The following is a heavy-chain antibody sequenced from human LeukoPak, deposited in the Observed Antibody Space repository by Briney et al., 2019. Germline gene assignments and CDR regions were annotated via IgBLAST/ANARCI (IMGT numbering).Heavy chain of an antibody. V-gene: IGHV3-7*01. D-gene: IGHD1-1*01. J-gene: IGHJ5*02. CDR2: IKHDGSEK. CDR3: VRECRNGQEGFDP. CDR1: GVICGSYW. Sequence: GGSRRRSCAAAGVICGSYWMSWVRQAPGKGLQWVANIKHDGSEKYYVDSVKGRFTISVDSAKRSLYLQMNSLKDEDTAVYYCVRECRNGQEGFDPWGQGTLVTVSS.